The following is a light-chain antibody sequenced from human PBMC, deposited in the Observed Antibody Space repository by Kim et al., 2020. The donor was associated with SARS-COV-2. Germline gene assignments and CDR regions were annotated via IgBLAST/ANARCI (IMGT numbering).Light chain of an antibody. J-gene: IGKJ3*01. CDR2: GAS. Sequence: ASVGDRVTIACRSSQSISNSLNWYQPRPGKPPNLLIYGASSVQSGVPSRFRGSGSGTRFALTISNLQPEDFATYYCQQSFSSPRTFGPGTQVDIK. CDR1: QSISNS. CDR3: QQSFSSPRT. V-gene: IGKV1-39*01.